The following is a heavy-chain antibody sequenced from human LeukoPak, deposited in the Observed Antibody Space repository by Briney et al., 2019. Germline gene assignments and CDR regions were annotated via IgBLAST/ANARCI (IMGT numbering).Heavy chain of an antibody. CDR2: IKQGGSEK. CDR1: GFTFSSYW. J-gene: IGHJ3*02. D-gene: IGHD3-9*01. V-gene: IGHV3-7*03. Sequence: PGGSLRLSCAASGFTFSSYWMSWVRQAPGKGLEWVANIKQGGSEKYYVDSVKGRFTISRDNAKNSLYLQMNSLRAEDTAVYYCASLVLRYFDWLFPDDAFDIWGQGTMVTVSS. CDR3: ASLVLRYFDWLFPDDAFDI.